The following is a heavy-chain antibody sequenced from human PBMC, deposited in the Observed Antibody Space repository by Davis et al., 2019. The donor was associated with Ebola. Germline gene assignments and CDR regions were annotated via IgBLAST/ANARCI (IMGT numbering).Heavy chain of an antibody. Sequence: GGSLRLSCAASGFTFSSYSMNWVRQAPGKGLEWVSYISSSSSTIYYADPVKGRFTISRDNAKNSLYLQMNSLRAEDTAVYYCARDNDYGWGYFDYWGQGTLVTVSS. D-gene: IGHD4-17*01. V-gene: IGHV3-48*01. CDR1: GFTFSSYS. CDR2: ISSSSSTI. J-gene: IGHJ4*02. CDR3: ARDNDYGWGYFDY.